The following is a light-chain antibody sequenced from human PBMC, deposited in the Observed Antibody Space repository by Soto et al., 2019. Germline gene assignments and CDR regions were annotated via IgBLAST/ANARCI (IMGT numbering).Light chain of an antibody. CDR3: QQLNSYSIFT. CDR1: QGISSY. Sequence: DIQLTQSPSFLSASVGDRVTITCRASQGISSYLAWYQQKPGKAPKLLIYAASTLQSGVPSRFSGSGSGTEFPLTISSLQPEDFATYYCQQLNSYSIFTFGPGTKVDIK. CDR2: AAS. J-gene: IGKJ3*01. V-gene: IGKV1-9*01.